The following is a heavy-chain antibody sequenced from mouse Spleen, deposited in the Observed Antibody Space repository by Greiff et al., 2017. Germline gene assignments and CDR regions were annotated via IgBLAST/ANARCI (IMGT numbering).Heavy chain of an antibody. Sequence: QVQLKESGAELVKPGASVKVSCKASGYTFTSYWMHWVKQRPGQGLEWIGRIHPSDSDTNYNQKFKGKATLTVDKSSSTAYMQLSSLTSEDSAVYYCAPLYDGYPYWYFDVWGAGTTVTVSS. CDR2: IHPSDSDT. D-gene: IGHD2-3*01. CDR3: APLYDGYPYWYFDV. V-gene: IGHV1-74*01. CDR1: GYTFTSYW. J-gene: IGHJ1*01.